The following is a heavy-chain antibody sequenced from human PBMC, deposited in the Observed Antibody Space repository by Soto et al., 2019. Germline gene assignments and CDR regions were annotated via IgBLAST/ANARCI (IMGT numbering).Heavy chain of an antibody. D-gene: IGHD1-26*01. J-gene: IGHJ6*02. V-gene: IGHV1-69*01. CDR1: GGTFSTYA. CDR2: VIPIFGTP. CDR3: ARSQGGSSSLDIYYYYYYGMDV. Sequence: QVQLVQSGAEVKNPGSSVKVSCKAPGGTFSTYAISWVRQAPGQGLEWMGGVIPIFGTPKYAQKFQGRVTITADESTSTGYMELRSLRSEATAVYYCARSQGGSSSLDIYYYYYYGMDVWGQGTTVTVSS.